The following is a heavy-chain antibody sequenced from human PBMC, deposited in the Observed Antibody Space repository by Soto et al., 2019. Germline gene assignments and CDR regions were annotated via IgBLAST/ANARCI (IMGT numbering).Heavy chain of an antibody. CDR3: STRAYDTNGYYRFDP. CDR2: INHSGRV. V-gene: IGHV4-34*01. Sequence: SEPLSLTCSVYGGSFSVHSWTWIRQSPGKGLEWIGDINHSGRVNYSPSLKSRVTISLDTSKNQFSLTLSAVTAADTAMYYCSTRAYDTNGYYRFDPWGQGTLVTVSS. J-gene: IGHJ5*01. CDR1: GGSFSVHS. D-gene: IGHD3-22*01.